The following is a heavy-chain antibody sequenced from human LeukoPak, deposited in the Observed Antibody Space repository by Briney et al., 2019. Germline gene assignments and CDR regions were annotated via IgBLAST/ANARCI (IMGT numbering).Heavy chain of an antibody. Sequence: APVKVSCKASGYTFTGYYMRWVRQAPGQGLEWMGWINPNSGGTNYAQKFQGRVTMTRDTSISTAYMELSRLRSDDTAVYYCARAWELLNWFDPWGQGTLVTVSS. CDR1: GYTFTGYY. CDR2: INPNSGGT. D-gene: IGHD1-26*01. V-gene: IGHV1-2*02. J-gene: IGHJ5*02. CDR3: ARAWELLNWFDP.